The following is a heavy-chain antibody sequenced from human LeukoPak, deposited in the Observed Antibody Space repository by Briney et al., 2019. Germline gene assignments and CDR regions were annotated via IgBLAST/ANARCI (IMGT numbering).Heavy chain of an antibody. V-gene: IGHV3-74*01. D-gene: IGHD5-18*01. Sequence: GGSLRLSCAASGFTFSSYWMHWVRQAPGKGLVWVSRINSDGSSTSYADSVKGRFTISRDNSENTLYLQMNSLRAEDTAVYYCAKGVIQLWFHDAFDIWGQGTMVTVSS. CDR1: GFTFSSYW. J-gene: IGHJ3*02. CDR3: AKGVIQLWFHDAFDI. CDR2: INSDGSST.